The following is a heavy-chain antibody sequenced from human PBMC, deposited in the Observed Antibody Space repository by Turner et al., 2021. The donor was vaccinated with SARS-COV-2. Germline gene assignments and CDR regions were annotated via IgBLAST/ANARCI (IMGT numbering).Heavy chain of an antibody. CDR2: IYYSGST. CDR1: GGSISSSSYY. D-gene: IGHD5-12*01. Sequence: QLQLQESGPGLVTPSEPLSFTCTVSGGSISSSSYYWGWIRQPPGKGLEWIGSIYYSGSTYYNPSLKIRVTISVDTSKNQFSLKLSSVTAADTAVYYGARLEWLRSPFDYWGQGTLVTVSS. V-gene: IGHV4-39*01. J-gene: IGHJ4*02. CDR3: ARLEWLRSPFDY.